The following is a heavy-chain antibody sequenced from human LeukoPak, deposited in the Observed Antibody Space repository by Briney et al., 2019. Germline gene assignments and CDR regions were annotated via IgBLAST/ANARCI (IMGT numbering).Heavy chain of an antibody. Sequence: PGGSLRLSCAASGFTFSSHWMHWVRQAPGKGLVWVSRINNDGSDTTYADSVKGRFTISRDNAKNMLYLQMNSLRAEDTAVYYCARDVVADRTYWGQGTLVTVSS. CDR1: GFTFSSHW. J-gene: IGHJ4*02. CDR2: INNDGSDT. D-gene: IGHD2-21*01. CDR3: ARDVVADRTY. V-gene: IGHV3-74*01.